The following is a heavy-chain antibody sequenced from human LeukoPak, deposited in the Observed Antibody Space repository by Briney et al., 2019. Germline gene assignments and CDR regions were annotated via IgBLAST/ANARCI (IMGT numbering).Heavy chain of an antibody. CDR1: GYTFTGYY. V-gene: IGHV1-2*06. CDR3: ARVLFRGYDWLGY. D-gene: IGHD5-12*01. CDR2: INPNSGGT. J-gene: IGHJ4*02. Sequence: ASVKVSCKASGYTFTGYYMQWVRQAPGQGREWMGRINPNSGGTDYAQKFQGRVTMTRDTSISTAYMELSRLRSDDTAVYYCARVLFRGYDWLGYWGQGTLVTVSS.